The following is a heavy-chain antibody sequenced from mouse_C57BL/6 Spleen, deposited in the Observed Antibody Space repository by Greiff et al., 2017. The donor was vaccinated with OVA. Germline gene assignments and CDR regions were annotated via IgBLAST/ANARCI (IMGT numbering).Heavy chain of an antibody. V-gene: IGHV1-50*01. CDR3: ARGVPYFDY. CDR1: GYTFTSYW. J-gene: IGHJ2*01. CDR2: IDPSASYT. D-gene: IGHD2-14*01. Sequence: QVQLQQPGAELVKPGASVKLSCKASGYTFTSYWMQWVKQRPGQGLEWIGEIDPSASYTNYNQKFKGKATLTVDTSSSTAYMQLSSLTSEDSAVYYCARGVPYFDYWGQGTTLTVSS.